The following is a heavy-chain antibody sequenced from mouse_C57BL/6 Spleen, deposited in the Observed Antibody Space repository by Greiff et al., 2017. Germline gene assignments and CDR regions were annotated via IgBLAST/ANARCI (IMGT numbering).Heavy chain of an antibody. CDR1: GFNIKDYY. D-gene: IGHD1-1*01. V-gene: IGHV14-2*01. Sequence: VQLQQSGAELVKPGASVKLSCTASGFNIKDYYMHWVKQRTEQGLEWIGRIDPEDGETKYARKFQGKATITADTSANTDHLQLSSLTSEDTAVDYCADGRSYNYWGQGTTLTVSS. CDR2: IDPEDGET. J-gene: IGHJ2*01. CDR3: ADGRSYNY.